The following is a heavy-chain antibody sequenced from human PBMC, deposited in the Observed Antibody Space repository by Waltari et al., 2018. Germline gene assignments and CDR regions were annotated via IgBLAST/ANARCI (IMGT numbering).Heavy chain of an antibody. Sequence: QVQLQESGPGLVKPSETLSLTCTVSGGSISSHYWSWIRQPPGKGLEWIGYIYYSGSTNSNHSLKSRVTISVDTSKNQFSLTLSSVTAADTAVYYCAGIVGATAGKEDYWGQGTLVTVSS. J-gene: IGHJ4*02. V-gene: IGHV4-59*11. CDR3: AGIVGATAGKEDY. CDR2: IYYSGST. D-gene: IGHD1-26*01. CDR1: GGSISSHY.